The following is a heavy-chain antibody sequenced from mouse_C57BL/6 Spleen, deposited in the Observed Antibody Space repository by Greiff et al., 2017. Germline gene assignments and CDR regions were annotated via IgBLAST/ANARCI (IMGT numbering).Heavy chain of an antibody. Sequence: EVKVEESGGGLVKPGGSLKLSCAASGFTFSSYAMSWVRQTPEKRLEWVATISDGGSYTYYPDNVKGRFTISRDNAKINLCLQMSHLNADDTAMYYCASDAGSDDDLEAMDYWGQGTSVTVSS. CDR1: GFTFSSYA. V-gene: IGHV5-4*03. D-gene: IGHD2-12*01. J-gene: IGHJ4*01. CDR2: ISDGGSYT. CDR3: ASDAGSDDDLEAMDY.